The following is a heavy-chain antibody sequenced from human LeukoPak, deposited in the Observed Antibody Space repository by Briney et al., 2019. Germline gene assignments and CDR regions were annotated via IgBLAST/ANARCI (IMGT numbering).Heavy chain of an antibody. J-gene: IGHJ4*02. Sequence: PSETLSLTCAVYGGSFSGYYWSWIRQPPGKGLEWIGEINHSGSTNYNPSLKSRVTISVDTSKNQFSLKLSSVTAADTAVYYCASLEVDYYDSKSSGGTPYYFDYWGQGTLVTVSS. D-gene: IGHD3-22*01. CDR2: INHSGST. CDR3: ASLEVDYYDSKSSGGTPYYFDY. V-gene: IGHV4-34*01. CDR1: GGSFSGYY.